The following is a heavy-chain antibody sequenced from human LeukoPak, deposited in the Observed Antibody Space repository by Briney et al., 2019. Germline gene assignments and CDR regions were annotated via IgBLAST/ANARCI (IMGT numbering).Heavy chain of an antibody. J-gene: IGHJ4*02. V-gene: IGHV3-15*01. CDR1: VFTFSNAW. CDR2: IKSKTEGGTT. Sequence: GGALRLSCAASVFTFSNAWMSWVRLAPRKGREWVGRIKSKTEGGTTDYGAPVKGRFTISRDDSKTTLYLQMNRLKTEETAVYYCTTLNAVPITDYWGQGTLVTVCS. CDR3: TTLNAVPITDY. D-gene: IGHD2-2*01.